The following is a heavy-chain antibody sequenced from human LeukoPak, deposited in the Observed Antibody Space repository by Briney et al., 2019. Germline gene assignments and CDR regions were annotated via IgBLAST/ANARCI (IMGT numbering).Heavy chain of an antibody. D-gene: IGHD7-27*01. CDR1: GRSFSGYY. CDR3: ARVGTGPFDY. V-gene: IGHV4-34*01. CDR2: INHSGST. Sequence: SETLSLTCAVYGRSFSGYYWSWIRQPPGKGLEWIGEINHSGSTNYNPSLKSRVTISVDTSKNQFSLKLSSVTAPDTAVYYCARVGTGPFDYWGQGTLVTVSS. J-gene: IGHJ4*02.